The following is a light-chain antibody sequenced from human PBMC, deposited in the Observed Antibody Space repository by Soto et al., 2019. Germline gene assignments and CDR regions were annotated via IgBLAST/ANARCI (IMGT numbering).Light chain of an antibody. CDR2: GAS. J-gene: IGKJ5*01. Sequence: DIVMTQSQGTLSLSPGERATLSCRASQSVSNNYLAWYQQKPGQAPRLLIYGASNRATGIPARFSGSGSGTDFTLTISSLEPEDFAVYYCQQRSNWPITFGQGTRLEIK. CDR1: QSVSNNY. V-gene: IGKV3-11*01. CDR3: QQRSNWPIT.